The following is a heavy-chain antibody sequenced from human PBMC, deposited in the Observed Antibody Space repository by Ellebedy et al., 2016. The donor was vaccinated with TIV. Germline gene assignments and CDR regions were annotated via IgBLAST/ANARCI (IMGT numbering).Heavy chain of an antibody. CDR3: ARDQEPSSGYERVDGMDV. CDR2: IIPIFGTA. D-gene: IGHD5-12*01. CDR1: GGTFSSYA. Sequence: ASVKVSCKASGGTFSSYAISWVRQAPGQGLEWMGGIIPIFGTANYAQKFQGRVTITADESTSTAYMELSRLRSDDTAVYYCARDQEPSSGYERVDGMDVWGQGTTVTVSS. V-gene: IGHV1-69*13. J-gene: IGHJ6*02.